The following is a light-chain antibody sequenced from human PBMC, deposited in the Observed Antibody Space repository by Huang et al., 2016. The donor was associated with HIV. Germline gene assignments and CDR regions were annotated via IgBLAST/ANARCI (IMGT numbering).Light chain of an antibody. CDR3: QQRSNWPLT. Sequence: EIVLTQSPATLSLSPGETATLSCRASQSVRSYLAWYQHKPGQAPRLLIYDTSIRASGVPGRISGGGSGTDFTLTIIGLEPEDFAVYYCQQRSNWPLTFGGGTKVEI. V-gene: IGKV3-11*01. J-gene: IGKJ4*01. CDR1: QSVRSY. CDR2: DTS.